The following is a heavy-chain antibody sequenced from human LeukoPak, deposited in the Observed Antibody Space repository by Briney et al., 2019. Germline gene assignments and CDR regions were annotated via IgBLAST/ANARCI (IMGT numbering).Heavy chain of an antibody. CDR3: ASTTVVKVRPLDAFDI. CDR1: GFTFSSYW. D-gene: IGHD4-23*01. CDR2: INHDGSEK. J-gene: IGHJ3*02. Sequence: GGSLRLSCAASGFTFSSYWMSWVRQAPGKGLEWVANINHDGSEKYYVDCVKGRFTISRDNAKNSLYLQMNSLRAEDTAVYYCASTTVVKVRPLDAFDIWGQGTMVTVSS. V-gene: IGHV3-7*01.